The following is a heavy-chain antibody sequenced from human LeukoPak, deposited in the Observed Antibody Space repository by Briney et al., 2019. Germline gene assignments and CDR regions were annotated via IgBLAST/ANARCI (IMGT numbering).Heavy chain of an antibody. Sequence: PGGSLRLSCAASGFTFSKYWMHWVRQAPGKGLLWVSCIKSDGSSTSYADSVKGRFTISRDNAKNSLYLHMNSLRAEDTALYYCAREPYYDSSGYSPDYWGQGTLVTVSS. CDR3: AREPYYDSSGYSPDY. J-gene: IGHJ4*02. D-gene: IGHD3-22*01. CDR1: GFTFSKYW. CDR2: IKSDGSST. V-gene: IGHV3-74*01.